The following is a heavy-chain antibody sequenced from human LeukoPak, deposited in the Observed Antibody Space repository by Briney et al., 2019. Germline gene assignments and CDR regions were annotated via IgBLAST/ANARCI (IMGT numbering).Heavy chain of an antibody. Sequence: ASVKVSCKASGYTFTGYYMHWVRQAPGQGLEWMGWINPNSGGTNYAQKFQGRVTMTRDTSISTAYMELSRLRSDDTAVYYCARALSLHSYGYASLAYWGQGTLVTVSS. CDR1: GYTFTGYY. CDR2: INPNSGGT. V-gene: IGHV1-2*02. D-gene: IGHD5-18*01. J-gene: IGHJ4*02. CDR3: ARALSLHSYGYASLAY.